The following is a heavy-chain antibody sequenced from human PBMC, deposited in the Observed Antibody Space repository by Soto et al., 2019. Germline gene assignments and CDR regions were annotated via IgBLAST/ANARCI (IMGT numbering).Heavy chain of an antibody. D-gene: IGHD5-12*01. Sequence: LRLSCAASGFTFSNYGIHWVRQAPGKGLEWVAVISYDGDNKYYADSVKGRFTISRDNSKNTLYLQMNSLRAEDTAVYYCAEDRVATSYFYGMDAWGQGTTVTVSS. V-gene: IGHV3-30*18. CDR3: AEDRVATSYFYGMDA. CDR2: ISYDGDNK. CDR1: GFTFSNYG. J-gene: IGHJ6*02.